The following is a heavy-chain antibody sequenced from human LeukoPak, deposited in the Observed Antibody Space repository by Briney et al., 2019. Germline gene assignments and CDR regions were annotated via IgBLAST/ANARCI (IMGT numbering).Heavy chain of an antibody. CDR1: GFTFGDYA. D-gene: IGHD4-4*01. V-gene: IGHV3-49*03. J-gene: IGHJ4*02. Sequence: GGSLRLSCTGSGFTFGDYAMRWFRQTPGKGLVWVGLIRSKNYGGTTEYAASVKGRFIVSRDDSKSIAFLQMNTLKTEDTAVYYCARREYSNFDYFDYWGQGTQVTVSS. CDR3: ARREYSNFDYFDY. CDR2: IRSKNYGGTT.